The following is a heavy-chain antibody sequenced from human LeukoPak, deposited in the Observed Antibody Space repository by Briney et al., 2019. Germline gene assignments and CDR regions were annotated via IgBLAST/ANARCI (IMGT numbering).Heavy chain of an antibody. Sequence: GGCLRPSCAASGFTFSSYGMHWVRQAPGKGLEWVAFIRYDGNNKYYADSVKGRFTISRDNSKNTLYLQMNSLRAEDTAVYYCAKADSSGFYNFDYWGQGTLVTVSS. V-gene: IGHV3-30*02. D-gene: IGHD3-22*01. CDR1: GFTFSSYG. J-gene: IGHJ4*02. CDR3: AKADSSGFYNFDY. CDR2: IRYDGNNK.